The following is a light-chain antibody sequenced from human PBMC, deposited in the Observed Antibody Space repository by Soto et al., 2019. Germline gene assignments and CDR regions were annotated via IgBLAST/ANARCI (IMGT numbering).Light chain of an antibody. CDR1: QGIRHD. J-gene: IGKJ3*01. V-gene: IGKV1-17*01. CDR3: LQHSSYPFT. Sequence: DIQMTQSPSFLSPSIGDRVTITCRASQGIRHDLSWFQQKPGKAPERLIYRASFLQAGVPSRFSGSGSGTEFTLTIISLQPEDFATYYCLQHSSYPFTFGPGTEVHVK. CDR2: RAS.